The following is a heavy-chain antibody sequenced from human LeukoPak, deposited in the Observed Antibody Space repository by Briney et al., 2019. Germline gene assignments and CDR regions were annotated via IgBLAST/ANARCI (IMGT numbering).Heavy chain of an antibody. J-gene: IGHJ4*02. V-gene: IGHV4-59*01. CDR1: GGSISSYY. CDR2: IYYSGST. Sequence: PSETLSLTCTGSGGSISSYYWSWLRQPPGKGLEWIGYIYYSGSTNYNPSLKSRVTISVDTSKNQFSLKLSSVTAADTAVYYCARANYDSSGYYSPFDYWGQGTLVTVSS. D-gene: IGHD3-22*01. CDR3: ARANYDSSGYYSPFDY.